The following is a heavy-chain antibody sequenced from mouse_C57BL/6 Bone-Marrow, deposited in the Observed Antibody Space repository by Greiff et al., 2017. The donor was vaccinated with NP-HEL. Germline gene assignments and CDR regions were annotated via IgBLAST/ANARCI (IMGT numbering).Heavy chain of an antibody. V-gene: IGHV5-17*01. D-gene: IGHD1-1*01. CDR1: GFTFSDYG. J-gene: IGHJ4*01. CDR2: ISSGSSTI. CDR3: AREITTVVNYAMDY. Sequence: EVNLVESGGGLVKPGGSLKLSCAASGFTFSDYGMHWVRQAPEKGLEWVAYISSGSSTIYYADTVKGRFTISRDNAKNTLFLQMTSLRSEDTAMYYCAREITTVVNYAMDYWGQGTSVTVSS.